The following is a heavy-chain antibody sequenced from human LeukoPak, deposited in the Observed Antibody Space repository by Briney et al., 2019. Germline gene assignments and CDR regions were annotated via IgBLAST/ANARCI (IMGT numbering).Heavy chain of an antibody. Sequence: GGTLRLSCAASGFTISSNHMTWVRQAPGKGLEWISITYSGDNTYYTDYVKGRLTISRDKSKNTLYLQMSSLRAEDTGVYFCARPGYYYGSGSTFYAMDVWGQGTTVTVSS. J-gene: IGHJ6*02. CDR1: GFTISSNH. D-gene: IGHD3-10*01. V-gene: IGHV3-66*02. CDR2: TYSGDNT. CDR3: ARPGYYYGSGSTFYAMDV.